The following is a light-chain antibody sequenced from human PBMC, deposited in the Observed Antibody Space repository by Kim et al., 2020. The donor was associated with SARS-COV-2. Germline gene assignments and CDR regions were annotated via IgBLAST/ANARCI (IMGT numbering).Light chain of an antibody. CDR3: MQALQTPLLT. V-gene: IGKV2-28*01. Sequence: DIVMTQSPLSLPVTPGEPASISCRSSQSLLHSNGYNYLDWYLQKPGQSPQLLIYLGSNRASGVPDRFSGSGSGTDFTLKISRVEAEDVGVYYCMQALQTPLLTFGGGTKVGIK. J-gene: IGKJ4*01. CDR2: LGS. CDR1: QSLLHSNGYNY.